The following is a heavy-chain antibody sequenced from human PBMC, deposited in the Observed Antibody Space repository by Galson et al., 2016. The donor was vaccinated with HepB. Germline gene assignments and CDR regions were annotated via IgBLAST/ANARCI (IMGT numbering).Heavy chain of an antibody. J-gene: IGHJ6*02. D-gene: IGHD5-18*01. CDR2: ITPFNGNT. V-gene: IGHV1-45*02. CDR3: ASHIEVDTGTVTTSYGMDV. CDR1: GYTFSYRY. Sequence: SVKVSCKASGYTFSYRYLHWVRQAPGQALEWMGWITPFNGNTNYAQKFQDRVTITRDRSMSTAYMELSSLRSEDTATYYCASHIEVDTGTVTTSYGMDVWGQGTTVTVSS.